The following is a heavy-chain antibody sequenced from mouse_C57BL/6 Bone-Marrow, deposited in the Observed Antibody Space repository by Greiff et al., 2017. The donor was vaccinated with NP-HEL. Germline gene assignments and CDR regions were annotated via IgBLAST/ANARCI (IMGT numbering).Heavy chain of an antibody. J-gene: IGHJ2*01. V-gene: IGHV1-81*01. CDR2: IYPRSGNT. CDR3: ARVGATDFDY. Sequence: QVQLQQSGAELARPGASVKLSCKASGYTFTSYGISWVKRRTGQGLEWIGEIYPRSGNTYYNEKFKGKATLTADKSSSTAYMELRSLTSEDSAVYFCARVGATDFDYWGQGTTLTVSS. CDR1: GYTFTSYG.